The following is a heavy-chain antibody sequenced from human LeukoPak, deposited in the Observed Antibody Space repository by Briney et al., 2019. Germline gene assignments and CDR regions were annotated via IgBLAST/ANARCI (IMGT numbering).Heavy chain of an antibody. V-gene: IGHV1-69*05. CDR3: ATGGSYHTAGSLDY. D-gene: IGHD1-26*01. CDR1: GGTFSSYA. Sequence: GASVKVSCKASGGTFSSYAISWVRQAPGQGLEWMGRIIPIFGTANYAQKFQGRVTITTHESTSTAYMELSSLRSEDTAVYCCATGGSYHTAGSLDYWGQGTLVTVSS. CDR2: IIPIFGTA. J-gene: IGHJ4*02.